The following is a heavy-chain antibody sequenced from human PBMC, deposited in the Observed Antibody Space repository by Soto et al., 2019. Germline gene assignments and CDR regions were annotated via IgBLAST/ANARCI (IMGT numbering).Heavy chain of an antibody. V-gene: IGHV1-18*01. J-gene: IGHJ4*02. CDR3: ARERKWEPLPY. CDR1: GYTFSRYG. Sequence: QVQLVQSGAEVREPGASVKVSCKTSGYTFSRYGITWVRQAPGHGLEWMGWINGNTGHTIYAMNLEDRLTISTDTSTGTADMELRCLKSDDTAVYYCARERKWEPLPYWGQGTLVTVSS. CDR2: INGNTGHT. D-gene: IGHD1-26*01.